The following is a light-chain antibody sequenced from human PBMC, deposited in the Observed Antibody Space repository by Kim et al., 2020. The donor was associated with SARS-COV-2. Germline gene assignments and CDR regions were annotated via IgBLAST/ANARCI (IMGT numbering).Light chain of an antibody. Sequence: PGQGVTISCSGSSSNIGSNYVYWYQQLPGTAPKLLIYRNNQRPSGVPDRFSGSKSGTSASLAISGLRSEDEADYYCAAWDDSLHVVFGGGTQLTVL. CDR3: AAWDDSLHVV. V-gene: IGLV1-47*01. CDR1: SSNIGSNY. CDR2: RNN. J-gene: IGLJ2*01.